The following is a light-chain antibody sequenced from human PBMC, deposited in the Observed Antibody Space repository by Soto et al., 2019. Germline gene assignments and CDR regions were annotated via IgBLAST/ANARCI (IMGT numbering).Light chain of an antibody. V-gene: IGKV3-20*01. CDR3: QQHGTSPPSLT. CDR2: GAS. J-gene: IGKJ1*01. Sequence: ETVLTQSPGTLSLSPGERATLFCRASQSITSNHLAWYQQKPGQAPRLLIYGASSRATGIPDRFSGSGSGTDFTLTISRLEPEDFAVYYCQQHGTSPPSLTFGQGTKVEIK. CDR1: QSITSNH.